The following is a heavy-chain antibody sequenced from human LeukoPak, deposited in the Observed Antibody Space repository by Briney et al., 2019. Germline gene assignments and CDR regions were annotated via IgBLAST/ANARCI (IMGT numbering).Heavy chain of an antibody. J-gene: IGHJ3*02. CDR1: GGSISSSNYY. CDR3: ARDVKAARWAFDI. D-gene: IGHD6-6*01. V-gene: IGHV4-39*07. Sequence: PSETLSLTCTVSGGSISSSNYYWGWIRQPPGKGLEWIGNIYYSGSTYYNPSLKSRVTISVDTSKNQFSLRLSSATAADTAVYYCARDVKAARWAFDIWGQGTMVTVSS. CDR2: IYYSGST.